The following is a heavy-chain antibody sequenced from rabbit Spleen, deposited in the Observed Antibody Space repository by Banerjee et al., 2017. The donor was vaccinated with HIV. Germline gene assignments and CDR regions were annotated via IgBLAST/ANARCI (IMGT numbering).Heavy chain of an antibody. J-gene: IGHJ6*01. D-gene: IGHD1-1*01. CDR3: ARDTSSSFSSYGMDL. CDR2: IYSGSGGDT. Sequence: QSLEESGGDLVKPGASLTLTCTASGFSFSSRYYMCWVRQAPGKGLEWIACIYSGSGGDTYYASWAKGRFTISKTSSTTVTLQMTSLTAADTATYFCARDTSSSFSSYGMDLWGPGTLVTVS. V-gene: IGHV1S40*01. CDR1: GFSFSSRYY.